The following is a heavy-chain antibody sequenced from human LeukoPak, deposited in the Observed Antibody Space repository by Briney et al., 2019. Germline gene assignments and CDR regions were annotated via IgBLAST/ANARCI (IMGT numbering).Heavy chain of an antibody. CDR3: ARDSTYYYDSGSSGPHYFDN. CDR2: ISSGGTYE. Sequence: QPGGSLRLSCAASGFTFSDHYMDWVRQAPGKGLEWVSLISSGGTYEYYADSVKGRFTISRDNSKNTLYLQLNSLRAEDTAVYYCARDSTYYYDSGSSGPHYFDNWGQGTLVTVSS. J-gene: IGHJ4*02. CDR1: GFTFSDHY. V-gene: IGHV3-30*01. D-gene: IGHD3-10*01.